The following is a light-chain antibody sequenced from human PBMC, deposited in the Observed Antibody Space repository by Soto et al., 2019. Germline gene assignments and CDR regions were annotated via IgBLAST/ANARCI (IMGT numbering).Light chain of an antibody. Sequence: EIVLTQSPATPSLSPGERATLSCRASQSVSSYLAWYQQKPGQAPRLLIYDASNRATGIPARFSGSGSGTDFTLTISSLEPEDFAVYYCQQRSNWPSFTFGPGTKVDIK. CDR1: QSVSSY. V-gene: IGKV3-11*01. CDR2: DAS. CDR3: QQRSNWPSFT. J-gene: IGKJ3*01.